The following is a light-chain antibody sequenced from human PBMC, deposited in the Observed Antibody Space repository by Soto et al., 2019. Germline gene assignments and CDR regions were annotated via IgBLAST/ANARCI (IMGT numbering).Light chain of an antibody. CDR1: SSDVGGYNF. J-gene: IGLJ1*01. Sequence: QSVLTQPASVSGSPGQSITISCTGTSSDVGGYNFVSWYQQHPGRAPKLLIYEVSRRPSGVSNRLSGSKSGDTASLSISGLQAEDEADYYCDSYRGYYCLVFGTGTKVTIL. CDR2: EVS. CDR3: DSYRGYYCLV. V-gene: IGLV2-14*01.